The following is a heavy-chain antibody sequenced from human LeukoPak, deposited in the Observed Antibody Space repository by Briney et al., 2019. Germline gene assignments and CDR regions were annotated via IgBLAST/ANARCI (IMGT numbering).Heavy chain of an antibody. CDR3: ARGPAVLRFLEWFPKMKPLDY. V-gene: IGHV4-34*01. Sequence: GGSXXXXYWSWIRQPPGKGLEWIGEINHSGSTNYNPSLKSRVTISVDTSKNQFSLKLSSVTAADTAVYYCARGPAVLRFLEWFPKMKPLDYWGQGTLVTVSS. J-gene: IGHJ4*02. CDR1: GGSXXXXY. CDR2: INHSGST. D-gene: IGHD3-3*01.